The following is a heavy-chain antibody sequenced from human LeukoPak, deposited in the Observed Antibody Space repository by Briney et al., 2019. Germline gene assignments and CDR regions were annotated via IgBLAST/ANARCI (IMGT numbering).Heavy chain of an antibody. CDR2: IYYSGST. D-gene: IGHD3-22*01. Sequence: SETLSLTCTVSGGSISSSSYYWGWIRQPPGKGLEWIGSIYYSGSTYYNPSLKSRVTISVDTSKNQFSLKLSSVTAADTAVYYCARIDSSGYYYVFDYWGQGTLVTVSS. J-gene: IGHJ4*02. CDR1: GGSISSSSYY. CDR3: ARIDSSGYYYVFDY. V-gene: IGHV4-39*07.